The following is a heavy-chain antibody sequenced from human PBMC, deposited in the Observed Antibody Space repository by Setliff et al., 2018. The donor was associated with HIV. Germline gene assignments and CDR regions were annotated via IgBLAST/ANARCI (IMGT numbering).Heavy chain of an antibody. CDR1: GGSISSSNW. J-gene: IGHJ1*01. V-gene: IGHV4-4*02. CDR2: MYYSGNT. CDR3: ARAGYYGSTSYWEYFQH. D-gene: IGHD3-22*01. Sequence: SETLSLTCAVSGGSISSSNWWSWVRQPPGKGLEWIGYMYYSGNTNYNPSLKSRVTISVDTSKNQFSLKLSSVTAADTAVYYCARAGYYGSTSYWEYFQHWGQGTLVTVS.